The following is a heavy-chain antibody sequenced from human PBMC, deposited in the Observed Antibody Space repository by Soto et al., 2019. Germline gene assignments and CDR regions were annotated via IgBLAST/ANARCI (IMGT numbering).Heavy chain of an antibody. CDR2: IWYDGSNK. CDR1: GFTFSSYG. D-gene: IGHD5-12*01. J-gene: IGHJ4*02. V-gene: IGHV3-33*01. CDR3: ARDLVAAKGSLDY. Sequence: GGSLRLSCAESGFTFSSYGMHWVRQAPGKGLEWVAVIWYDGSNKYYADAVTGRFTISRDNSKNTLYLQMNSLRAEDTAVYYCARDLVAAKGSLDYWGQGTLVAVSS.